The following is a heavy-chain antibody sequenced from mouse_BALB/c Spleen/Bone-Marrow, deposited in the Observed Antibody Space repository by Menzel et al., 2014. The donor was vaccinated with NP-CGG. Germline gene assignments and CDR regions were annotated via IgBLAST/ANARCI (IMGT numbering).Heavy chain of an antibody. Sequence: QVQLQQSGAELVRPGTSVKVSCKASGYAFTNYLVEWVKQRPGQGLEWIGVINPGSGGTNYNEKFKGKATLTADESSSTAYMQLSSLTSDDSAVYFCARELLYGNYSDYWGQGTTLTVSS. J-gene: IGHJ2*01. V-gene: IGHV1-54*01. CDR3: ARELLYGNYSDY. D-gene: IGHD2-1*01. CDR1: GYAFTNYL. CDR2: INPGSGGT.